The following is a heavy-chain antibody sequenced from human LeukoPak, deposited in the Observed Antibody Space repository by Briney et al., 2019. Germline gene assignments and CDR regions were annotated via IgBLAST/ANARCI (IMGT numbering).Heavy chain of an antibody. Sequence: PGGSLRLSCAASGFTFSSYSMNWVRQASGKGLEWVSSISSSSSYIYYADSVKGRFTISRDNAKNSLYLQMNSLRAEDTAVYYCARSLMTPSDAFDIWGQGTMVTVSS. CDR3: ARSLMTPSDAFDI. CDR2: ISSSSSYI. V-gene: IGHV3-21*01. J-gene: IGHJ3*02. D-gene: IGHD2-2*01. CDR1: GFTFSSYS.